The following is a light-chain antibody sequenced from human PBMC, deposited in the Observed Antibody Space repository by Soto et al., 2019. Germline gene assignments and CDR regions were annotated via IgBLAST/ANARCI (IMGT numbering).Light chain of an antibody. V-gene: IGKV3-20*01. CDR1: QSISSSY. CDR3: QQYGSSSWT. J-gene: IGKJ1*01. CDR2: GAS. Sequence: EIVLTQSPGNLSLSPGKGATLSCRASQSISSSYLAWYQQRPGQAPRLLIYGASSRATGIPDRFSGSGSGTDFTLTISRLEPEDFAVYYCQQYGSSSWTFGQGTKVDIK.